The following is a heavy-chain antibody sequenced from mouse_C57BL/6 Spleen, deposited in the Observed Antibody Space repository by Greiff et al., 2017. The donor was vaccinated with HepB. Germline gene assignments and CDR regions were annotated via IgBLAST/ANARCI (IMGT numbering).Heavy chain of an antibody. CDR2: ISDGGSYT. CDR1: GFTFSSYA. CDR3: ARGSQAWFAY. Sequence: DVKLQESGGGLVKPGGSLKLSCAASGFTFSSYAMSWVRQTPEKRLEWVATISDGGSYTYYPDNVKGRFTISRDNAKNNLYLQMSHLKSEDTAMYYCARGSQAWFAYWGQGTLVTVSA. J-gene: IGHJ3*01. V-gene: IGHV5-4*03.